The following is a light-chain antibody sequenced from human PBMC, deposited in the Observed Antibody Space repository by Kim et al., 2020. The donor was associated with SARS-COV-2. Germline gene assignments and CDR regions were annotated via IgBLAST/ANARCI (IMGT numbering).Light chain of an antibody. CDR2: GVT. Sequence: QSALTQPRSVSGSPGQSVTISCTGTSSDVGSYDYVSWYQQHPDKAPKLVMFGVTKRPSGVPDRFSGSKSANTASLTISGLQAEDEADYYCSSYAGTYTSVIFGGGTQLTVL. CDR1: SSDVGSYDY. J-gene: IGLJ2*01. V-gene: IGLV2-11*01. CDR3: SSYAGTYTSVI.